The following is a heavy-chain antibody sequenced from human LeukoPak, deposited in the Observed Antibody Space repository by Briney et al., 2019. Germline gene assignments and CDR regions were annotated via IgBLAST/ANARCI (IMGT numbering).Heavy chain of an antibody. V-gene: IGHV3-30-3*02. Sequence: GGSLRLSCAASGFTFSSYAMHWVRQAPGKGLEWVAVISYDGSNKYYADSVKGRFTISRDNSKNTLYLQMNSLRDEDTAVYYCAKNSAYSGSYFVDYWGQGTPVTVSS. CDR2: ISYDGSNK. D-gene: IGHD1-26*01. J-gene: IGHJ4*02. CDR3: AKNSAYSGSYFVDY. CDR1: GFTFSSYA.